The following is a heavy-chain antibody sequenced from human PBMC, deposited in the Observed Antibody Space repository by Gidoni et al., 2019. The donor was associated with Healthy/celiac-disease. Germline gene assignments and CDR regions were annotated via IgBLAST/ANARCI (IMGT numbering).Heavy chain of an antibody. D-gene: IGHD4-17*01. CDR3: AKAMTTVTGGFDY. Sequence: EVPLLESGGGLVQPGGSLRLSCPASGLNFSSYAMSWVRQAPGKGLEWVSAISGSGGSTYYADSVKGRFTISRDNSKNTLYLQMNSLRAEDTAVYYCAKAMTTVTGGFDYWGQGTLVTVSS. J-gene: IGHJ4*02. CDR1: GLNFSSYA. V-gene: IGHV3-23*01. CDR2: ISGSGGST.